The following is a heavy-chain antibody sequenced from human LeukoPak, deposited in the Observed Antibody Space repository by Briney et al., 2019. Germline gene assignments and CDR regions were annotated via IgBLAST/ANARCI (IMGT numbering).Heavy chain of an antibody. CDR2: INPNSGGT. V-gene: IGHV1-2*04. CDR3: ARSTDIVGATNWFDP. CDR1: GYTFTGYY. Sequence: GASVKVSCKASGYTFTGYYMHWVRQAPGQGLEWMGRINPNSGGTNYAQKFQGWVTMTRDTSISTAYMELSRLRSDDTAVYYCARSTDIVGATNWFDPWGQGTLVTVSS. D-gene: IGHD1-26*01. J-gene: IGHJ5*02.